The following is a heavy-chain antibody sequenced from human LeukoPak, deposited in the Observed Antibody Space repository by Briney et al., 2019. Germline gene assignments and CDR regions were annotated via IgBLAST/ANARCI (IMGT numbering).Heavy chain of an antibody. Sequence: SETLSLTCTVSGGSISSHYWSWIRQPPGKGLEWIGYIYYSGSTNYNPSLKSRVTISVDTSKNQFSLKLSSVTAADTAVCYCARIRDSSWYTDYYYYMDVWGKGTTVTVSS. CDR3: ARIRDSSWYTDYYYYMDV. J-gene: IGHJ6*03. CDR2: IYYSGST. D-gene: IGHD6-13*01. CDR1: GGSISSHY. V-gene: IGHV4-59*11.